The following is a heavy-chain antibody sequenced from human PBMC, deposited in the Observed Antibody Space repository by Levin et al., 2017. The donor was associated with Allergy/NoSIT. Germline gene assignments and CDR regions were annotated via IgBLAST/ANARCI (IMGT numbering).Heavy chain of an antibody. Sequence: GGSLRLSCAASTFTFSDYFMSWVRHAPGKGLEWVSYISARGSAIGYADSVKGRFTISRDNAKNSLYLEMNNLTANDTAVYFCVGGAKDWELGVTADYWGQGTLVTVSS. CDR2: ISARGSAI. V-gene: IGHV3-11*01. CDR3: VGGAKDWELGVTADY. CDR1: TFTFSDYF. D-gene: IGHD1-26*01. J-gene: IGHJ4*02.